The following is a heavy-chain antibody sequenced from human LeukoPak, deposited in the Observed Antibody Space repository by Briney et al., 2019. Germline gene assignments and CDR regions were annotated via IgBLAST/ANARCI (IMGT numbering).Heavy chain of an antibody. CDR1: GGSISSYY. J-gene: IGHJ6*02. V-gene: IGHV4-4*07. CDR2: IYTSGST. Sequence: SETLSLNCTVSGGSISSYYWRWIRQPAGKGLEWIGRIYTSGSTNYNPSLKSRVTMSVDTSKNQFSLKLSSVTAADTAVYYCARGVAVAGTEYYYYYGMDVWGQGTTVTVSS. D-gene: IGHD6-19*01. CDR3: ARGVAVAGTEYYYYYGMDV.